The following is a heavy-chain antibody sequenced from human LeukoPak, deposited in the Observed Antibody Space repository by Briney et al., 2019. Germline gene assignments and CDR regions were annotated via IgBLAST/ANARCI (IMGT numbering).Heavy chain of an antibody. Sequence: PSQTLSLTCTVSGGSISSGGYYWSWIRQHPGKGLEWIGYIYYSGSTYYNPSLKSRVTISVDTSKNQFSLKLSSVTAADTAVYYCARDSFVEMAYFDYWGQGTLVTVSS. J-gene: IGHJ4*02. CDR3: ARDSFVEMAYFDY. V-gene: IGHV4-31*03. D-gene: IGHD5-24*01. CDR2: IYYSGST. CDR1: GGSISSGGYY.